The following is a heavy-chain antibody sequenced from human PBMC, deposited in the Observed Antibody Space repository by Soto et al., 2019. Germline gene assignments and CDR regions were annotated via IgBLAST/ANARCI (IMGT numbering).Heavy chain of an antibody. CDR2: IYSGGST. D-gene: IGHD2-2*01. J-gene: IGHJ6*03. Sequence: GGSLRLSCAASGFTVSSNYMSWVRQAPGKGLEWVSVIYSGGSTYYADSVKGRFTISRDNYKNTLYLQMNSLRAEDTAVYYCARDAPVPASPHYYYYYYMDVWGKGTTVTVSS. V-gene: IGHV3-66*01. CDR3: ARDAPVPASPHYYYYYYMDV. CDR1: GFTVSSNY.